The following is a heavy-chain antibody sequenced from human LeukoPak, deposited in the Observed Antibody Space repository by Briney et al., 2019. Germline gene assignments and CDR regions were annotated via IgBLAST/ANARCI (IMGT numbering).Heavy chain of an antibody. CDR3: ARVGFDYGDYVYYYYGMDV. V-gene: IGHV4-39*07. CDR2: IYYSGST. D-gene: IGHD4-17*01. Sequence: PSETLSLTCTVSGGSISSSSYYWGWIRQPPGKGLEWIGSIYYSGSTYYNPSLKSRVTISVDTSKNQFSLKLSSVTAADTAVYYCARVGFDYGDYVYYYYGMDVWGQGTTVTVSS. CDR1: GGSISSSSYY. J-gene: IGHJ6*02.